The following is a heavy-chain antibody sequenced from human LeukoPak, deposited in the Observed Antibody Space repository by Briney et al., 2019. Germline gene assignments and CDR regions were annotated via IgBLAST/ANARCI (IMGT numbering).Heavy chain of an antibody. D-gene: IGHD3-3*01. J-gene: IGHJ4*02. CDR3: AKDYDFWSGRLDY. CDR2: IRYDGSNK. Sequence: GGSLRLSCAASGFTFSSYGMHWVRQAPGKGLEWVAFIRYDGSNKYYADSVKGRFTISRDNSKNTLYLLMNSLRAEDTAVYYCAKDYDFWSGRLDYWGQGTLVTVSS. CDR1: GFTFSSYG. V-gene: IGHV3-30*02.